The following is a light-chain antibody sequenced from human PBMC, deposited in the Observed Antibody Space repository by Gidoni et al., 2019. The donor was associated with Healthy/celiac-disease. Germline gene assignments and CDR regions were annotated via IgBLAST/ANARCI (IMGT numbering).Light chain of an antibody. CDR2: AAA. CDR3: QQYYSYPLP. J-gene: IGKJ5*01. V-gene: IGKV1-8*01. Sequence: AIRMTQSPSSYSASTGDRVTITCRAGQGTSSYLAWYQQKPGKAPKIRIYAAATLQSGVPSRFSGSGCGTDVTLTISCLQSEDFAAYYCQQYYSYPLPFGQGTRLEIK. CDR1: QGTSSY.